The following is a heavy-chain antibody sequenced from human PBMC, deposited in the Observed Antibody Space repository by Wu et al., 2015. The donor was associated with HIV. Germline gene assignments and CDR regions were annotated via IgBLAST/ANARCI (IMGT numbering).Heavy chain of an antibody. D-gene: IGHD3-22*01. CDR2: ISAYNGNT. J-gene: IGHJ4*02. Sequence: QVQLVQSGAEVKKPGASVKVSCKTSGYTFTSYGISWVRQAPGQGLEWMGWISAYNGNTKDAQKVQGRVTMTTDTSTSIAYMELRSLRSDDTAVYYCARAGYYYDNSGYYYADYWGQGTLVTVSS. V-gene: IGHV1-18*01. CDR1: GYTFTSYG. CDR3: ARAGYYYDNSGYYYADY.